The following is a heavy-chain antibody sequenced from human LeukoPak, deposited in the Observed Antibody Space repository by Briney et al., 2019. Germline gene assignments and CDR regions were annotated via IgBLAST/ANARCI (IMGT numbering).Heavy chain of an antibody. V-gene: IGHV3-66*01. CDR3: AREGSYGKFDY. J-gene: IGHJ4*02. D-gene: IGHD1-26*01. CDR2: IYSGGST. CDR1: GFTVSNNY. Sequence: GGSLRLSCAASGFTVSNNYMSWARQAPGKGLEWVSVIYSGGSTHYADSVKGRLTISRDNSENTLYLQMNSLRDEDTAVYYCAREGSYGKFDYWGQGTLVTVSS.